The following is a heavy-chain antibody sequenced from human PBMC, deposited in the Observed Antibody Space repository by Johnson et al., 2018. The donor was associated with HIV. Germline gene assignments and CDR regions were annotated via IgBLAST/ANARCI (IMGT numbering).Heavy chain of an antibody. CDR1: RFTFSDYY. J-gene: IGHJ3*02. V-gene: IGHV3-11*04. CDR2: MSSSGTTI. Sequence: QVQLVESGGGVVRPGGSLRLSCVASRFTFSDYYMSWIRQAPGKGLEWVSSMSSSGTTIYIADSVKGRFTISRDNAKNSLYLQMNSLRAEDTAVYYCARTSSGSRNAFDIWGQGTMVTVSS. D-gene: IGHD3-10*01. CDR3: ARTSSGSRNAFDI.